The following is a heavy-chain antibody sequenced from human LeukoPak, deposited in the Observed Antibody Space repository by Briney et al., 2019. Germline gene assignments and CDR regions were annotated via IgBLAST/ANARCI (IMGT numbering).Heavy chain of an antibody. CDR1: GYTFTGYY. J-gene: IGHJ4*02. V-gene: IGHV1-2*02. Sequence: ASVNVSCKASGYTFTGYYIHWVRQAPGQGLEWMGLINPNSGCTIYAQQFQGRVTMTRDTSISTGYMELRRLRSEDTAVYYCAKDDPLLGYCTGVICATFDYRGQGSLVTVTS. D-gene: IGHD2-8*02. CDR2: INPNSGCT. CDR3: AKDDPLLGYCTGVICATFDY.